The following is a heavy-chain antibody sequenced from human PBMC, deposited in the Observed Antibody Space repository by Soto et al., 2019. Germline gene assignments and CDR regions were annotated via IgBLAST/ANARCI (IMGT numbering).Heavy chain of an antibody. Sequence: SETLSLTCAVSGCSISSGGYSWSWILQPPGKGLEWIGYIYHSGSTYYNPSLKSRVTISVDRSKNQFSLKLTSVTAADTAVYYCASLYDFWSGSNWFVSWCQGTLVTVFS. J-gene: IGHJ5*01. CDR1: GCSISSGGYS. V-gene: IGHV4-30-2*01. CDR3: ASLYDFWSGSNWFVS. D-gene: IGHD3-3*01. CDR2: IYHSGST.